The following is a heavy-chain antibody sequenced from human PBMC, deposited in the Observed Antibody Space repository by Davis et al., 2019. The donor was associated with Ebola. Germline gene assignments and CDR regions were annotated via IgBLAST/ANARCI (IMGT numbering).Heavy chain of an antibody. J-gene: IGHJ6*02. Sequence: MPSETLSLTCPISGDSVSTNSAAWNCIRQSPSRGLEWLGRTYYSSKWYNDYAVSVKSRITINPDTSKNQFSLQLNSVTPEDTAVYYCARGRAYYYGMDVWGQGTTVTVSS. CDR2: TYYSSKWYN. V-gene: IGHV6-1*01. CDR3: ARGRAYYYGMDV. CDR1: GDSVSTNSAA.